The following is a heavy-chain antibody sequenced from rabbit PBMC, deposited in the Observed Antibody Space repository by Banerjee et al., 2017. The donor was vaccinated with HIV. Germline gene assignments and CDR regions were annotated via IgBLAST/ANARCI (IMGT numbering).Heavy chain of an antibody. V-gene: IGHV1S45*01. Sequence: QEQLEESGGDLVKPEGSLTLTCTASGFSFNNKYVMCWVRQAPGKGLEWIACINSNTGNTVYASWAKGRFTISKTSSTTVTLQMTSLTAADTATYFCASDYRDPGYAGDAGAIGRLDLWGPGTLVTVS. CDR1: GFSFNNKYV. CDR3: ASDYRDPGYAGDAGAIGRLDL. CDR2: INSNTGNT. D-gene: IGHD4-2*01. J-gene: IGHJ3*01.